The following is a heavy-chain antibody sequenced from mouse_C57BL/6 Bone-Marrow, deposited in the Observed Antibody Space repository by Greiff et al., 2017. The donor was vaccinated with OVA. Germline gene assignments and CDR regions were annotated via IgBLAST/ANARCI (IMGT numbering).Heavy chain of an antibody. J-gene: IGHJ4*01. D-gene: IGHD1-1*01. Sequence: VQLQQSGPELVKPGASVKIPCKASGYTFTDYNMDWVKQSHGKSLEWIGDINPNNGGTIYNQKFKGKATLTVDKSSSTAYMELRSLTPEDTAVYYCARKRGSSYAMDYWGQGTSVTVSS. CDR3: ARKRGSSYAMDY. V-gene: IGHV1-18*01. CDR1: GYTFTDYN. CDR2: INPNNGGT.